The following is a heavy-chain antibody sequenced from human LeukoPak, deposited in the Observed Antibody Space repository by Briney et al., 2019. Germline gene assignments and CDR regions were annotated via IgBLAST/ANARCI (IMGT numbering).Heavy chain of an antibody. CDR3: ARGMYSSTWYPTDY. D-gene: IGHD6-13*01. V-gene: IGHV3-20*04. Sequence: GGSLRLSCAASGFTFNDYGMSWVRQAPGKGLEWVSGINWNGGSTGYADSAKGRFTISRDNAKNSLYLQMNSLRAEDTALYYCARGMYSSTWYPTDYWGQGTLVTVSS. J-gene: IGHJ4*02. CDR1: GFTFNDYG. CDR2: INWNGGST.